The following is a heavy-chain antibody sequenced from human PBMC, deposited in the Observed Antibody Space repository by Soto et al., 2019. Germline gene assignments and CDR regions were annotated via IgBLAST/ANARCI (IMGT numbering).Heavy chain of an antibody. CDR3: ARVQIVVVVGGTPADY. CDR1: GYIFSTHG. J-gene: IGHJ4*02. Sequence: QVQLEQSGAEVKQSGASVKVSCKASGYIFSTHGINWVRQAPGQGLEWMGWINPYNGKTNYAQKFQGRVTMTTETSRKTAYMELRSLRSDDTAVYYCARVQIVVVVGGTPADYWGQGTLVTVSS. D-gene: IGHD2-15*01. CDR2: INPYNGKT. V-gene: IGHV1-18*01.